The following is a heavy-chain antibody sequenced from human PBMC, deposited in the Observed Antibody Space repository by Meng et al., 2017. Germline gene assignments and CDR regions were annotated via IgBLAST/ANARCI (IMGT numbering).Heavy chain of an antibody. J-gene: IGHJ4*02. Sequence: LVLSGTEVKQPVTSEKVSCKGSGYAFPYCWHHWGQRAPGQGLEWIGQIIPKSGDTHYAQGFQVRVTMTGDTSISTAYMELSGLRSDDTAMYYCARDEDISAAGKLFGDYWGQGTLVTVSS. CDR2: IIPKSGDT. V-gene: IGHV1-2*06. D-gene: IGHD6-13*01. CDR3: ARDEDISAAGKLFGDY. CDR1: GYAFPYCW.